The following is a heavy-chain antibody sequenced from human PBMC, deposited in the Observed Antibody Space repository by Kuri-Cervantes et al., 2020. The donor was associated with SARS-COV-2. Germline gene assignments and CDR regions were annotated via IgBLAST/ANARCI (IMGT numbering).Heavy chain of an antibody. CDR3: AKDSALVVAAPILSFLDY. D-gene: IGHD2-15*01. CDR1: GFTVSSNY. V-gene: IGHV3-66*01. J-gene: IGHJ4*02. Sequence: GGSLRLSCAASGFTVSSNYMSWVRQAPGKGLEWVSVIYSGGSTYYADSVKGRFTISRDNSKNTLYLQMNSLRAEDTAVYYCAKDSALVVAAPILSFLDYWGQGTLVTVSS. CDR2: IYSGGST.